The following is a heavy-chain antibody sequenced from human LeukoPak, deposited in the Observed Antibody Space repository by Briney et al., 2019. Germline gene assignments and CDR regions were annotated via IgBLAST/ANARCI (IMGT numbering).Heavy chain of an antibody. CDR2: IIPIFGIA. CDR3: ASDRSVQDAFDI. Sequence: ASVKVSCKASGGTFSSYAISWVRQAPGQGLEWMGRIIPIFGIANYAQKFQGRVTITADKSTSTAYMELSGLRSEDTAVYYCASDRSVQDAFDIWGQGTMVTVSS. V-gene: IGHV1-69*04. J-gene: IGHJ3*02. D-gene: IGHD1-1*01. CDR1: GGTFSSYA.